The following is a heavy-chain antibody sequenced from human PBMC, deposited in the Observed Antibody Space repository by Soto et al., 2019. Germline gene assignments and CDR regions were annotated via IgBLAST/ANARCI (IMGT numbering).Heavy chain of an antibody. CDR1: GFTFSSYA. CDR2: ISGSGGST. J-gene: IGHJ4*02. CDR3: AKEYDFWSGYYGYFDY. V-gene: IGHV3-23*01. Sequence: EVQLLESGGGLVQPGGSLRLSCAASGFTFSSYAMSWVRQAPGKGLEWVSAISGSGGSTYYADSVKGRFTISRDNSKNTLYLQMNSLRAEDTAVYYCAKEYDFWSGYYGYFDYWGQGTLVTVSS. D-gene: IGHD3-3*01.